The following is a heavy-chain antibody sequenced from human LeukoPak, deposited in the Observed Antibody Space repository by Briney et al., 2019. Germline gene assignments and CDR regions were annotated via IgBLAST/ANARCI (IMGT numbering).Heavy chain of an antibody. J-gene: IGHJ4*02. CDR2: IHYSGLT. Sequence: SETLSLTCTVSGGSVNGYYWNWIRQAPGKGLEWIGFIHYSGLTVYSPSLQSRVSMSVDTSRNQFSLDLSSVTAADTALYYCTRDPPEDEWNSLDSWGQGILVTVSS. CDR3: TRDPPEDEWNSLDS. V-gene: IGHV4-59*02. CDR1: GGSVNGYY. D-gene: IGHD1-7*01.